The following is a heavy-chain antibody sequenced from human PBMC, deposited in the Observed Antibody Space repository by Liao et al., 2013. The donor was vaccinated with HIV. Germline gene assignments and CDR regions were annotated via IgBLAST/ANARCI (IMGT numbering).Heavy chain of an antibody. D-gene: IGHD4-11*01. CDR2: IYISGST. Sequence: QVQLQESGPGLVNPSETLSLTCTVSGGSMSGFYWSWIRQPAGKGLEWLGRIYISGSTNYNPSLKSRVTISVDTSKNQFSLKLSSVTAADTAVYYCAREGENSNYFQHWGQGTLVTVSS. V-gene: IGHV4-4*07. CDR3: AREGENSNYFQH. CDR1: GGSMSGFY. J-gene: IGHJ1*01.